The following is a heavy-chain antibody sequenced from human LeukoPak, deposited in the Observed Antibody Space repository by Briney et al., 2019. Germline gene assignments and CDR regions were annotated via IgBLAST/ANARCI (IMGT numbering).Heavy chain of an antibody. CDR3: ARELQLVAPDY. CDR2: ISSSSSYI. J-gene: IGHJ4*02. V-gene: IGHV3-21*01. Sequence: GGSLRLSCAASGFTFSSYVMSWVRLAPGKGLEWVSSISSSSSYIYYADSVKGRFTISGDNAKNSLYLQMNSLRAEDTAVYYCARELQLVAPDYWGQGTLVTVSS. D-gene: IGHD2-8*02. CDR1: GFTFSSYV.